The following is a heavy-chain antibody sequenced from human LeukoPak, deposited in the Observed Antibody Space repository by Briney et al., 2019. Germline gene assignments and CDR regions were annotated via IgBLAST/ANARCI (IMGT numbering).Heavy chain of an antibody. CDR3: ARDFRRAVDWDCSSTTCPPLDWFDP. J-gene: IGHJ5*02. V-gene: IGHV3-21*01. D-gene: IGHD2-2*01. CDR1: GFTFSSYS. Sequence: GGSLRLSCAASGFTFSSYSMNWVRQAPEKGLEWVSSISSSSSYIYYADSVKGRFTISRDNAKNSLYLQMNSLRAEDTAVYYCARDFRRAVDWDCSSTTCPPLDWFDPWGQGTLVTVSS. CDR2: ISSSSSYI.